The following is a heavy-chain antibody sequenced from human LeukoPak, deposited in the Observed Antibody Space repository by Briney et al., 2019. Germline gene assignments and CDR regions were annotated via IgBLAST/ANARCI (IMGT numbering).Heavy chain of an antibody. Sequence: ASVKVSCKASGYTFTSYYMHWVRQAPGQGLEWMGIINPSGGSTSYAQKFQGRVTMTRDMSTSTVYMELSSLRSEDTAVYYCARVAAEVVGVPGAIGFGWLRRDYYYMDVWGKGTTVTVSS. J-gene: IGHJ6*03. V-gene: IGHV1-46*01. CDR1: GYTFTSYY. CDR2: INPSGGST. D-gene: IGHD2-2*02. CDR3: ARVAAEVVGVPGAIGFGWLRRDYYYMDV.